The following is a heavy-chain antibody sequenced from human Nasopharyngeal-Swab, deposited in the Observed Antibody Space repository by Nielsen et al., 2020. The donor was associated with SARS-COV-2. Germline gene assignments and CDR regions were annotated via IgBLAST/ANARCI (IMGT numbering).Heavy chain of an antibody. CDR2: ISYDGSNK. J-gene: IGHJ3*02. CDR3: AREFSVGSGWYIDI. D-gene: IGHD6-19*01. Sequence: WIRQPPGKGLGWVAVISYDGSNKYYADSVKGRFTISRDNSKNTLYLQMNSLRAEDTAVYYCAREFSVGSGWYIDIWGQGTMVTVSS. V-gene: IGHV3-30*03.